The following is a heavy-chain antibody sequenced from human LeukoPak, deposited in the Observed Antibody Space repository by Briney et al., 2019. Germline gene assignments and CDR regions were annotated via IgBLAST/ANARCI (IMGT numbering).Heavy chain of an antibody. CDR1: GYNFTGYY. D-gene: IGHD3-3*01. CDR2: INPNSGGT. V-gene: IGHV1-2*02. J-gene: IGHJ5*02. Sequence: ASVKVSCKASGYNFTGYYIHWVRQAPGQGLEWMGWINPNSGGTIYAQKFHGRVTMTRDTSISTAYMELSRLRSDDTAVYYCLRVTNNWFDPWGQGTLVTFSS. CDR3: LRVTNNWFDP.